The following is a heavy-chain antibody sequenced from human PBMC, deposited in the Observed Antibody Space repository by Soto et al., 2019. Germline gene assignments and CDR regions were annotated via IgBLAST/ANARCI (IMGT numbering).Heavy chain of an antibody. CDR1: GFSLSTSGMR. CDR2: IDWDDDE. V-gene: IGHV2-70*04. CDR3: ARDYYYGMDV. J-gene: IGHJ6*02. Sequence: SGPTLVNPTQTLTLTCTFSGFSLSTSGMRVSWIRQPPGKALEWLARIDWDDDEFYSTSLKTRLTISKDTSKNQVVLTMTNMDPVDTATYYCARDYYYGMDVWGQGTTVTVSS.